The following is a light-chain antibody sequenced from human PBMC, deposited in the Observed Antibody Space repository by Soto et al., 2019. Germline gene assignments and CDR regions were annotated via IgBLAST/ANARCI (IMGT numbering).Light chain of an antibody. Sequence: DIQMTQSPSTLSASVGDRVTITCRASQSISSWLAWYQQKPGKAPKLLIYQASSLDSGVPSRFSGSGSGTECTLTISSLQPDDFANEYFQQSNSYSTTFGHGTRLEMK. CDR1: QSISSW. CDR2: QAS. CDR3: QQSNSYSTT. J-gene: IGKJ5*01. V-gene: IGKV1-5*03.